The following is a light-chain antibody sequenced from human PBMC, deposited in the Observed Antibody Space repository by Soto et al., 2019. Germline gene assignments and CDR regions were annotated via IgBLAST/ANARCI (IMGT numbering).Light chain of an antibody. J-gene: IGLJ1*01. V-gene: IGLV2-8*01. Sequence: QSVLTQPPSASGSPGQSVTISCTGTSSDVGGYNYVSWYQQHPGKAPKLMIYEVSKRPSGVPDRFSGSKSGNTASLTVSGLQDEDEADYYCSPYAGSNNYVFGTGTKVTV. CDR2: EVS. CDR1: SSDVGGYNY. CDR3: SPYAGSNNYV.